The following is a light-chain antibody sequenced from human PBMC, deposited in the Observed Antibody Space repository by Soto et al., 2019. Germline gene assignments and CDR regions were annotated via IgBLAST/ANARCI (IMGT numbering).Light chain of an antibody. CDR3: QHYNNWPPWT. CDR1: QSVSSSY. V-gene: IGKV3-15*01. Sequence: EIVLTQSPSTLSLSPGERDTLSCRAIQSVSSSYLAWYQQKPGHAPRLLIYGASTRATGIPARFSGSGSGTEFTLTISSLHSEDFAVYYCQHYNNWPPWTFGQGTKVDIK. J-gene: IGKJ1*01. CDR2: GAS.